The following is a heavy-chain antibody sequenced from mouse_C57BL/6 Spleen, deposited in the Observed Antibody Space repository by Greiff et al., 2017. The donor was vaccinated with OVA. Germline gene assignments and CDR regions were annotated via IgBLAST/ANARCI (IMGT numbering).Heavy chain of an antibody. J-gene: IGHJ3*01. CDR3: ARAYYDYDGFAY. CDR2: IYPGSGNT. CDR1: GYSFTSYY. D-gene: IGHD2-4*01. V-gene: IGHV1-66*01. Sequence: VKLMESGPELVKPGASVKISCKASGYSFTSYYIHWVKQRPGQGLEWIGWIYPGSGNTKYNEKFKGKATLTADTSSSTAYMQLSSLTSEDSAVYYCARAYYDYDGFAYWGQGTLVTVSA.